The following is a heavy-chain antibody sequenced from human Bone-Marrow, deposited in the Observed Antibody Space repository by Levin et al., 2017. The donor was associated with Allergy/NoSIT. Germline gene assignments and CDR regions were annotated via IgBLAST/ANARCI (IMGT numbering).Heavy chain of an antibody. CDR1: GFTFSSYG. J-gene: IGHJ3*01. Sequence: GESLKISCAASGFTFSSYGMHWVRQAPGKGLEWVAVISYDGSNKYYADSVKGRFTISRDNSKNTLYLQMNSLRAEDTAVYYCAKARNQYYDLWGQGTMVTVSS. D-gene: IGHD3-3*01. V-gene: IGHV3-30*18. CDR3: AKARNQYYDL. CDR2: ISYDGSNK.